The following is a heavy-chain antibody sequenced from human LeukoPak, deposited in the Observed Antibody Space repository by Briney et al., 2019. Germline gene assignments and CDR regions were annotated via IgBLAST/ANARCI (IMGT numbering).Heavy chain of an antibody. CDR2: ISSSGSTI. V-gene: IGHV3-48*03. J-gene: IGHJ4*02. Sequence: GGSLRLSCAASGFTFSSYEMNWVRQAPGKGLEWVSYISSSGSTIYYADSVKGRFTISRDNAKNSLYLQMNSLRAEDTAVYYCVREVLECLLGYFDYWGQGTLVTVSS. CDR3: VREVLECLLGYFDY. CDR1: GFTFSSYE. D-gene: IGHD3-3*01.